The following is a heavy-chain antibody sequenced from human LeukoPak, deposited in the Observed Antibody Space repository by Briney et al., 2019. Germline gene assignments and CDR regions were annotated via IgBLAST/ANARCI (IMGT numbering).Heavy chain of an antibody. J-gene: IGHJ5*02. CDR2: IYSGGPS. CDR3: ARINIVVLPDPLERGDYFDP. D-gene: IGHD2-2*01. CDR1: GAALDSTRIT. V-gene: IGHV4-39*01. Sequence: SGTLCLTCTVSGAALDSTRITWGWIRPPPRGGLWSVLGIYSGGPSYYASDLKSRATISVDTFKNVVSLRLNSVTAPDTALYYCARINIVVLPDPLERGDYFDPWGQGTLVTVSS.